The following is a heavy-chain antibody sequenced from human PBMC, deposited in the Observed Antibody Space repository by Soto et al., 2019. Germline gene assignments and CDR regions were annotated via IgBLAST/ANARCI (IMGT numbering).Heavy chain of an antibody. CDR3: ARSQGSSTSLEIYYYYYYGMDV. D-gene: IGHD2-2*01. Sequence: QVQLVQSGAEVKKPGSSVKVSCKASGGTFSSYAISWVRQAPGQWLEWVGGIIPISGTANYAQKMQGRVTITTDESTSTAYMELSSLRSEDTAVYDCARSQGSSTSLEIYYYYYYGMDVWGQGTTVTVS. J-gene: IGHJ6*02. CDR1: GGTFSSYA. V-gene: IGHV1-69*01. CDR2: IIPISGTA.